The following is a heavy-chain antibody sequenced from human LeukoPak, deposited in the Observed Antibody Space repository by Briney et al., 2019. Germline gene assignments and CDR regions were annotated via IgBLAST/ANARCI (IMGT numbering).Heavy chain of an antibody. CDR2: INHSGST. J-gene: IGHJ4*02. Sequence: AEPLSLTCAVYGGPFNGYYWLWIPQPPGKAVEWIGEINHSGSTNYNPSLKSRVTISVDTSKNQFSLKLSSVTAADTAVYYCARGPSAITMIVASMTGFDYWGQGTLVTVSS. CDR1: GGPFNGYY. D-gene: IGHD3-22*01. CDR3: ARGPSAITMIVASMTGFDY. V-gene: IGHV4-34*01.